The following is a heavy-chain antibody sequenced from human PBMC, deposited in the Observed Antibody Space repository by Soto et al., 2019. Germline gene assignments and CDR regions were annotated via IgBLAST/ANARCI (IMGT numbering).Heavy chain of an antibody. V-gene: IGHV4-4*02. J-gene: IGHJ4*02. CDR1: GGTISSSNW. D-gene: IGHD6-19*01. Sequence: QVQLQESGPGLVKPSGTLSLTCAVSGGTISSSNWWSWVRQPPGKGLEWIGEIYHSGSTNYNPSLKIGVTISVDKSKYQFSLKMSSVAAADTAGYYCARVAVAGTRYDYWGQGTLVTVSS. CDR3: ARVAVAGTRYDY. CDR2: IYHSGST.